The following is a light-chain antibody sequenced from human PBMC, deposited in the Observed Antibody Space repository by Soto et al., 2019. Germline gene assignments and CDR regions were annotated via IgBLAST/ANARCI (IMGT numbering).Light chain of an antibody. Sequence: EIVLTQSPGTLSLSPGERATLSCRASQSFSSTYLAWYQQRPGQAPRLLIYGPSSRATGIPDRFSGSGSGTDFTLTISRLEPEDFAVYYCQHYDTSRKTFGQGTKVEIK. J-gene: IGKJ1*01. CDR1: QSFSSTY. CDR3: QHYDTSRKT. CDR2: GPS. V-gene: IGKV3-20*01.